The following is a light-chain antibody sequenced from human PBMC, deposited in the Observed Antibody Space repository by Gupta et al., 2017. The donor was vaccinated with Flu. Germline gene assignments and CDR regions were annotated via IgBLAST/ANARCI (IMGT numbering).Light chain of an antibody. CDR2: GDS. J-gene: IGLJ1*01. Sequence: ITISCTGTSSDVGGNNNVSWYQQHPGTAPKLVMYGDSQRPSGVPDRFSGSKSGNTASLTICGLQAEDEADYYCTACDSSRNRDVFGTGTKVPVL. CDR1: SSDVGGNNN. V-gene: IGLV2-14*03. CDR3: TACDSSRNRDV.